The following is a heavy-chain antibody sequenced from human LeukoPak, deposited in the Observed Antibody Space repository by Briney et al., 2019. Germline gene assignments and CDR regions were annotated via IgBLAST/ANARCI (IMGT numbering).Heavy chain of an antibody. CDR2: IYPGDFDT. J-gene: IGHJ4*02. CDR3: ARAPTSVSNPYYFDS. Sequence: GASLKISSKGSGYSFSTYWIGWVRQMPGQGLEWMGIIYPGDFDTRYRQAFRGQVTISVDRSISTAYLQWSSLKASDTAMYYCARAPTSVSNPYYFDSWGQGTLVTVSS. D-gene: IGHD1-14*01. V-gene: IGHV5-51*01. CDR1: GYSFSTYW.